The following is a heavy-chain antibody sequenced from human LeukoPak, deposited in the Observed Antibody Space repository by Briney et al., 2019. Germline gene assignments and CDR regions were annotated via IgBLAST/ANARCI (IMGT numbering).Heavy chain of an antibody. D-gene: IGHD2-2*01. CDR1: GGSISSYY. V-gene: IGHV4-4*07. CDR3: ARVGQLLWFDP. Sequence: SETLSLTCTVSGGSISSYYWCWIRQPPGEGLEWIGRIYTSGSTNYNPSLKSRVSMSVETSKNQFSLKPSSVSAADTAVCNCARVGQLLWFDPWGQGTLVTVSS. CDR2: IYTSGST. J-gene: IGHJ5*02.